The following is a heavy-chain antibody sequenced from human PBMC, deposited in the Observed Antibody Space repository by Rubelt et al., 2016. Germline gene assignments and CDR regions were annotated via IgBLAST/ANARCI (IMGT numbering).Heavy chain of an antibody. Sequence: QAQLVQSGAEVKKPGASVKVSCKASGFTFNNYHFTWVRQAPGQGLEWMGWISGNSGNTDYVQKFQGRVTMTTDTSTSTAYMELGGLRSDDTAVYFCARVTNVGVRVIDYWGQGTLVAVSS. V-gene: IGHV1-18*01. D-gene: IGHD3-10*01. CDR2: ISGNSGNT. CDR3: ARVTNVGVRVIDY. J-gene: IGHJ4*02. CDR1: GFTFNNYH.